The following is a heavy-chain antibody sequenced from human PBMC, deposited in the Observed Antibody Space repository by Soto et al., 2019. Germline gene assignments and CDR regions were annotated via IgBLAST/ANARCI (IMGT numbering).Heavy chain of an antibody. D-gene: IGHD3-22*01. V-gene: IGHV4-39*01. CDR3: ARHYSPGDYYDSSGYSGPFDI. CDR1: GGSISSSSYY. J-gene: IGHJ3*02. Sequence: SETLSRTCTVSGGSISSSSYYWGWIRQPPGKGLEWIGSIYYSGNTYYKQSLKSRITISVETSKNQNNLKMRSKTAAETTGYNCARHYSPGDYYDSSGYSGPFDIWGQGTMVT. CDR2: IYYSGNT.